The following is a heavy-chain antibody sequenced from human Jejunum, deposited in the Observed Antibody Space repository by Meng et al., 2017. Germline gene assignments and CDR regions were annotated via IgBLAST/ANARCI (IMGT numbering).Heavy chain of an antibody. Sequence: GESLKISCAASGFTFSDYFLSWIRQAPGKGLEWVSYISNSGSTIYYADSVKGRFTVSRDNPKNSLSLQMNTLRAEDTAVYYCARVPQYDYASGSYFDYWGQGALVTVSS. V-gene: IGHV3-11*01. CDR3: ARVPQYDYASGSYFDY. CDR1: GFTFSDYF. D-gene: IGHD3-10*01. CDR2: ISNSGSTI. J-gene: IGHJ4*02.